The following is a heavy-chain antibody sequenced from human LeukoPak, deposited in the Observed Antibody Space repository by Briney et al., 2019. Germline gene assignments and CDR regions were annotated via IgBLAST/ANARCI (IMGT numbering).Heavy chain of an antibody. Sequence: ASVKVSCKVSGYTLTELSMHWVRQAPGKGLEWMGGFDPEDGETIYAQKFQGRVTMTEDTSTDTAYMEPSSLRSEDTAVYYCATWRELLNDYYYGMDVWGQGTTVTVSS. CDR3: ATWRELLNDYYYGMDV. D-gene: IGHD1-26*01. J-gene: IGHJ6*02. CDR1: GYTLTELS. V-gene: IGHV1-24*01. CDR2: FDPEDGET.